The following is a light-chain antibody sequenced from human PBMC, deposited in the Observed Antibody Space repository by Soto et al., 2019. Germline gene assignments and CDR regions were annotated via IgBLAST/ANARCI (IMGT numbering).Light chain of an antibody. V-gene: IGKV1-5*03. J-gene: IGKJ1*01. CDR2: KAS. Sequence: DIQMTQSPSILSASVGYRFTITCRASQSISSWLAWYQQKPGKAPNLLIHKASHLESGVPSRFSGSGSGTEFTLTISSLQPGDFATYCCQHYNTYPWTFGQGTTGDIK. CDR1: QSISSW. CDR3: QHYNTYPWT.